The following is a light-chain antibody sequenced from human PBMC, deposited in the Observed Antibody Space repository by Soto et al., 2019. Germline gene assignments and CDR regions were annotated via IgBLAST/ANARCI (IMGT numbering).Light chain of an antibody. CDR2: KAS. J-gene: IGKJ1*01. CDR3: QQYSNYWT. CDR1: QSISIW. Sequence: DIPMTQSPSILSASVGDRVTITCRASQSISIWMAWYQQKPGKAPNLLIYKASNLESGVPSRFSGSGFGTEFTLTINNLQPDDFATYYCQQYSNYWTFGQGTKVEIK. V-gene: IGKV1-5*03.